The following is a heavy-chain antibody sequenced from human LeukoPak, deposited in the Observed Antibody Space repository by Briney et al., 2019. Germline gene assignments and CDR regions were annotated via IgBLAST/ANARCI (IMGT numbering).Heavy chain of an antibody. CDR3: ARRAVGNSYYHSMDV. D-gene: IGHD6-19*01. Sequence: ASVKVSCKASGGTFSSYAISWVRQAPGQGLEWMGGIIPIFGTSNYAQKFQGRVTITRNTSISTAFMELSSLRSEDTAVYYCARRAVGNSYYHSMDVWGKGTTVTVSS. CDR2: IIPIFGTS. J-gene: IGHJ6*03. V-gene: IGHV1-69*05. CDR1: GGTFSSYA.